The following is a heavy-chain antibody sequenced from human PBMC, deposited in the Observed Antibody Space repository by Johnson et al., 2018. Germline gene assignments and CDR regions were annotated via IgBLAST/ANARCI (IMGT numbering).Heavy chain of an antibody. D-gene: IGHD2-15*01. J-gene: IGHJ6*02. CDR1: GGTFSSYA. CDR3: AGGSLVVAATSYSDGMDV. CDR2: IIPIFGTA. Sequence: QVQLVQSGAEVKKPGSSVKVSCKASGGTFSSYAISWVRQAPGQGLEWMGGIIPIFGTANYAQKFQGRVTITADESTSTAYMELSSLRSEDTAVYYCAGGSLVVAATSYSDGMDVWGQGTTVTVSS. V-gene: IGHV1-69*12.